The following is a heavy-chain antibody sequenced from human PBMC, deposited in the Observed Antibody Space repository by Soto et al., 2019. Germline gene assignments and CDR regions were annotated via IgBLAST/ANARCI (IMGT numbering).Heavy chain of an antibody. D-gene: IGHD3-16*01. CDR1: RDTFNKYA. CDR2: IIPTFSSR. J-gene: IGHJ6*02. CDR3: ARGETYLGV. Sequence: QVQLVQYGAEVKKPGSSVKVSCKTSRDTFNKYAFNWARQDPGQGLEWMGWIIPTFSSRNYAEKFQGRVTITADDSTSTAYMELRSMRFEDTAVYYCARGETYLGVWGQGTTVTVSS. V-gene: IGHV1-69*01.